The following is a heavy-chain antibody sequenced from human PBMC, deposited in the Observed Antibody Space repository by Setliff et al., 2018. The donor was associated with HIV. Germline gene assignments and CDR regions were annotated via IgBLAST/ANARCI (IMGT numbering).Heavy chain of an antibody. Sequence: SETLSLTCTVSGGSISSYYWSWIRQPAGKGLEWIGHIYISGSTNYNPSFKSRVTISVDTSKNQFSLKLSSVIAADTAVYYCARIFGDQGYYYGMDVWGQGTTVTVSS. V-gene: IGHV4-4*07. CDR1: GGSISSYY. D-gene: IGHD3-3*01. CDR2: IYISGST. CDR3: ARIFGDQGYYYGMDV. J-gene: IGHJ6*02.